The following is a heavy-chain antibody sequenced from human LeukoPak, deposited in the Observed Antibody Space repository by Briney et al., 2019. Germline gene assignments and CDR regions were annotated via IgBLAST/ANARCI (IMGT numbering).Heavy chain of an antibody. D-gene: IGHD6-13*01. V-gene: IGHV3-23*01. CDR3: ARGIAAPYY. J-gene: IGHJ4*02. CDR1: GFTFSSYA. CDR2: IRVSGST. Sequence: GGSLRLSCTTSGFTFSSYALSWVRQAPGKGLEWVSGIRVSGSTYYPDSVKGRFTISRDNAKNTLYLQMNSLRAEDTAVYYCARGIAAPYYWGQGTLVTVSS.